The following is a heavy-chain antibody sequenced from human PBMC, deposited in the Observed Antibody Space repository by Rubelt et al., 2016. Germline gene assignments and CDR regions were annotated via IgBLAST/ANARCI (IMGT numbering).Heavy chain of an antibody. CDR2: ISAYNGNT. V-gene: IGHV1-18*01. CDR3: ARRDGYNWDDAFDI. J-gene: IGHJ3*02. Sequence: QVQLVQSGAEVKKPGASVKVSCKASGYTFTSYGISWVRQAPGQGLEWMGWISAYNGNTNYAQKLQGRDTMTTEASTSTAYMELRGLRSNDTAVDYCARRDGYNWDDAFDIWGQGTMVTVSS. D-gene: IGHD5-24*01. CDR1: GYTFTSYG.